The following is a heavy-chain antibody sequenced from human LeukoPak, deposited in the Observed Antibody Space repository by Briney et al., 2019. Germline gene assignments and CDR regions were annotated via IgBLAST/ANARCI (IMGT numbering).Heavy chain of an antibody. CDR3: AKAIGWFGEEDWFDP. Sequence: PGGSLRLSCAASGFTFSSYGMHWVRQAPGKGLEWVAFIRYDGSNKYYADSVKGRFTISRDNSKNTLFLQMNSLRADDTAVYYCAKAIGWFGEEDWFDPWGQGTLVTVSS. CDR1: GFTFSSYG. D-gene: IGHD3-10*01. CDR2: IRYDGSNK. J-gene: IGHJ5*02. V-gene: IGHV3-30*02.